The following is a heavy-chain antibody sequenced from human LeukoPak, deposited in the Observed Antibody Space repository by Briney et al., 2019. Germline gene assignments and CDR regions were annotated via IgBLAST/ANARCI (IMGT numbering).Heavy chain of an antibody. D-gene: IGHD1-26*01. J-gene: IGHJ4*02. CDR2: INHSGST. V-gene: IGHV4-34*01. Sequence: SETLSLTCAVYGGSFSGYYWSWIRQPPGKGLECIGEINHSGSTNYNPSLKSRVTISVDTSKNQFSLKLSSVNAADTAVYYCARWEGGSYYDFDYWGQGTLVTVSS. CDR1: GGSFSGYY. CDR3: ARWEGGSYYDFDY.